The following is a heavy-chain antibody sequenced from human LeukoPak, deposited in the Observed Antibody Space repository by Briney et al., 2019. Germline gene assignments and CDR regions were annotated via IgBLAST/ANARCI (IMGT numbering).Heavy chain of an antibody. CDR1: GLNLTTYA. J-gene: IGHJ3*01. Sequence: GGSLRLSCAASGLNLTTYAMGWVRQAPGKGLEWASVISDRGDSTYYGDSVKGRFTISRDSSKNTLYLQMNSLGGEDTALYYCAKGRWGLTINNFDLWGQGTMVTVSS. D-gene: IGHD3/OR15-3a*01. V-gene: IGHV3-23*01. CDR3: AKGRWGLTINNFDL. CDR2: ISDRGDST.